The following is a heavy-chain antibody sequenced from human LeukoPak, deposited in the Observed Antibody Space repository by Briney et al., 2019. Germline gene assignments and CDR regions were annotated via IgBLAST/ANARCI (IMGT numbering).Heavy chain of an antibody. J-gene: IGHJ4*02. CDR1: GYTFTSYY. CDR3: ARASSSGLYYFDY. D-gene: IGHD6-19*01. CDR2: IDPDSDRT. Sequence: ASVKVSCKASGYTFTSYYIHWVRQAPGQGLEWMGIIDPDSDRTTYAQKFQGRVTVTSDTSTSTVYMELRSLRSDDTAVYYCARASSSGLYYFDYWGQGTLVTVSS. V-gene: IGHV1-46*01.